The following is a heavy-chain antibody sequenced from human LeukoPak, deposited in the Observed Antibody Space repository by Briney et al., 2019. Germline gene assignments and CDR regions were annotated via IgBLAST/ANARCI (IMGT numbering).Heavy chain of an antibody. Sequence: SETLSLTCAVYGGSFSGYYWSWIRQPPGKGLEWIGEINHSGSTNYNPSLKSRVTISVDTSKNQFSLKLSSVTAADTAVYYCARVDEIPSSGYSYGLYFDYWGQGTLVTVSS. CDR3: ARVDEIPSSGYSYGLYFDY. V-gene: IGHV4-34*01. CDR2: INHSGST. J-gene: IGHJ4*02. CDR1: GGSFSGYY. D-gene: IGHD5-18*01.